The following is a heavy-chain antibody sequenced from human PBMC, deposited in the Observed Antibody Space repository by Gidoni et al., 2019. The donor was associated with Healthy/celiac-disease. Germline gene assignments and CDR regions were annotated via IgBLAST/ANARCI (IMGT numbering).Heavy chain of an antibody. CDR2: IYHSGST. J-gene: IGHJ3*02. CDR3: ARALKDYYYGLGSPPDI. CDR1: GGSLSSRNW. Sequence: QVQLQESGPGLVKPSGPLSLTCAVSGGSLSSRNWWSWVRQPPGKGLEWIGEIYHSGSTNYNPSLKSRVTISVDKSKNQFSLKLSSVTAADTAVYYCARALKDYYYGLGSPPDIWGQGTMVTVSS. D-gene: IGHD3-10*01. V-gene: IGHV4-4*02.